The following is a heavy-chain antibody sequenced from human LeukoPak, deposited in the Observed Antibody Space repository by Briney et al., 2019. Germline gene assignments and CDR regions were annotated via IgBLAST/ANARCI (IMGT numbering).Heavy chain of an antibody. J-gene: IGHJ4*02. D-gene: IGHD6-6*01. Sequence: GGSLRLSCAASGFIFDEYGMSWVRQAPGKGLEWVAGISLNGGATGYADSVKGRFTISRDNAKNSLYLQMNSLRAEDTALYYCARTLIEYSVSSCYFDYWGQGTLVTVSS. V-gene: IGHV3-20*04. CDR3: ARTLIEYSVSSCYFDY. CDR1: GFIFDEYG. CDR2: ISLNGGAT.